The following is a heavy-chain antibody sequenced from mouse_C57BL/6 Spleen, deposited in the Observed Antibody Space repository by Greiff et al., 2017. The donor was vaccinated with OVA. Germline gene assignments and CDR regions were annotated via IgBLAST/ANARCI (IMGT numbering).Heavy chain of an antibody. Sequence: QVQLQQPGAELVMPGASVKLSCKASGYTFTSYWMHWVKQRPGQGLEWIGEIDPSDSYTNYNQKFKGKSTLTVDKSSSTAYMQLSSLTSEDSAVYYCARVGDYDGLYYYAMDYWGQGTSVTVSS. CDR2: IDPSDSYT. V-gene: IGHV1-69*01. D-gene: IGHD1-2*01. CDR1: GYTFTSYW. CDR3: ARVGDYDGLYYYAMDY. J-gene: IGHJ4*01.